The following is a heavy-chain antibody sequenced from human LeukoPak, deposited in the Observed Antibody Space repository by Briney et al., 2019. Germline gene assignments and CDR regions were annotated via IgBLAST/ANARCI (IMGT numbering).Heavy chain of an antibody. CDR2: IYCGGST. CDR1: GDSLSSRCAL. Sequence: SETLSLPCPVSGDSLSSRCALWGWIRQPPGKGLEGIGSIYCGGSTYYNPSLKSRVTIPVDPSKNQFSLMLSSVTAADTAEYCCARSLWFRELVWFDPWGQGTLVTVSS. D-gene: IGHD3-10*01. V-gene: IGHV4-39*07. J-gene: IGHJ5*02. CDR3: ARSLWFRELVWFDP.